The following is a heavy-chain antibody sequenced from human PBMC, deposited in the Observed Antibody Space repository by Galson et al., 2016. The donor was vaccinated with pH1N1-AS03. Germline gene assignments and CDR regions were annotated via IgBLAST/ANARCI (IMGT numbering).Heavy chain of an antibody. J-gene: IGHJ4*02. CDR2: ISGSGATI. Sequence: SLRLSCAASGFTFSDYYMSWIRQTPGKGLEWVSYISGSGATIYYADSVKGRFSISRDSAKNSLFLQMNSLRVEDTAVYYCARSSYDILTNPLYWGQGVPVTVPS. CDR3: ARSSYDILTNPLY. D-gene: IGHD3-9*01. CDR1: GFTFSDYY. V-gene: IGHV3-11*01.